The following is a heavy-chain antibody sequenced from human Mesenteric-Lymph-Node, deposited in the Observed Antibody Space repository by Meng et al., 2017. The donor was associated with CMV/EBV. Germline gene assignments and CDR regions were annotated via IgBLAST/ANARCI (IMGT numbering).Heavy chain of an antibody. V-gene: IGHV4-59*01. D-gene: IGHD5-12*01. Sequence: GSLRLSCTVSGGSISSYYWSWIRQPPGKGLEWIGYIYYSGSTNYNPSLKSRVTISVDTSKNQFSLKLSSVIAADTAVYYCARSVDRLDLDYWGQGTLVTVSS. CDR3: ARSVDRLDLDY. CDR1: GGSISSYY. CDR2: IYYSGST. J-gene: IGHJ4*02.